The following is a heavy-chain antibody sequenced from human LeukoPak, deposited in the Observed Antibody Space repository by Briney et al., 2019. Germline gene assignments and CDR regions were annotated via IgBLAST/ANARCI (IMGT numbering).Heavy chain of an antibody. CDR3: ARDTLDAFDI. V-gene: IGHV4-31*03. J-gene: IGHJ3*02. CDR2: IYYSGST. Sequence: PSETLSLTCTVSGGSISSGGYYWSWIRQHPGKGLEWIGYIYYSGSTYYNPSLKSRVTISVDTSKNQFSLKLSSVTAADTAVYYCARDTLDAFDIWGQGTMVTVSP. CDR1: GGSISSGGYY.